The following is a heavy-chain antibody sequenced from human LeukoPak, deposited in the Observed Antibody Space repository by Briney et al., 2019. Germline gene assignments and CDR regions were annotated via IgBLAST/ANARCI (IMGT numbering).Heavy chain of an antibody. D-gene: IGHD4-17*01. CDR1: GFTFSSYS. CDR3: AREVVYGDYPH. V-gene: IGHV3-21*01. Sequence: GGSLRLSCAASGFTFSSYSMNWVRQAPGKGLEWVSSISSSSSYIYYADSVKGRFTISRDNAKNSLYLQMNSLRAEDTAMYYCAREVVYGDYPHWGQGTPVTVSS. CDR2: ISSSSSYI. J-gene: IGHJ4*02.